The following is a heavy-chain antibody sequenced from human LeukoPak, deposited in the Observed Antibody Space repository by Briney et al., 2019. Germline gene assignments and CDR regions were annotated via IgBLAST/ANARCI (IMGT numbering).Heavy chain of an antibody. J-gene: IGHJ4*02. D-gene: IGHD6-19*01. CDR3: AKIHGSGWIFDY. CDR1: GFTFSSYA. CDR2: IWYDGSNK. Sequence: GGSLRLSCAASGFTFSSYAMSWVRQAPGKGLEWVAVIWYDGSNKYYADSVKGRFTISRDNSKNTLYLQMNSLRAEDTAVYYCAKIHGSGWIFDYWGQGTLVTVSS. V-gene: IGHV3-30*02.